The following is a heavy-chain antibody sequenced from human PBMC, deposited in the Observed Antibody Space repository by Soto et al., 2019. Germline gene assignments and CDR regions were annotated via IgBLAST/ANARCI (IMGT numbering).Heavy chain of an antibody. V-gene: IGHV3-9*01. D-gene: IGHD3-3*01. J-gene: IGHJ3*02. CDR1: GFTFDDYA. Sequence: DVQLVESGGGLVQPGRSLRLSCVASGFTFDDYAMHWVRQVPGKGLEWVAGISWDSGSIGYAGSVKGRCTISRDNAKNTQYPEMNSLRTEDTARYYCVKKVTIFGVITHDAFDIWGQGTMVTVSS. CDR2: ISWDSGSI. CDR3: VKKVTIFGVITHDAFDI.